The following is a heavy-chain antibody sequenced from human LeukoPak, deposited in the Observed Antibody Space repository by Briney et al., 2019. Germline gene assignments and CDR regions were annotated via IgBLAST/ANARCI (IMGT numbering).Heavy chain of an antibody. Sequence: TSETLSLTCTVSGCSISSYYWSWIRQPPGKGLEWIGYIYYSGSTNYNPSLKSRVTISVGMSKNQFSLKLSSVSAADTAVYYCARDLLHRGYAFDIWGQGTMVTVSS. V-gene: IGHV4-59*12. CDR2: IYYSGST. D-gene: IGHD5-12*01. J-gene: IGHJ3*02. CDR1: GCSISSYY. CDR3: ARDLLHRGYAFDI.